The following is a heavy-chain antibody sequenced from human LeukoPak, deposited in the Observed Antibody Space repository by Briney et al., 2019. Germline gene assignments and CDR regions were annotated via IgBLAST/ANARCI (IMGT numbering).Heavy chain of an antibody. D-gene: IGHD6-13*01. Sequence: GASVKVSCKASGYTFTGYYMHWVRQAPGQGLEWMGWINPNSGGTNYAQKFQGRVTMTRDTSISTAYMELSRLRSDDTAVCYCARYATGYSSSWYLNWFDPWGQGTLVTVSS. J-gene: IGHJ5*02. CDR2: INPNSGGT. CDR3: ARYATGYSSSWYLNWFDP. V-gene: IGHV1-2*02. CDR1: GYTFTGYY.